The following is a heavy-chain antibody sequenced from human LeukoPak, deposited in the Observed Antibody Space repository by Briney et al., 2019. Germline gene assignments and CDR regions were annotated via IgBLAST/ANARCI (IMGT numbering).Heavy chain of an antibody. Sequence: ASVKVSCKASGGTFSSYAISWVRQAPGQGLEWMGGIIPIFGTANYAHKFQGRVTITADESTSTAYMELSSLRSEDTAVYYCARDIWSIAAAGRGGFDPWGQGTLVTVSS. V-gene: IGHV1-69*13. CDR2: IIPIFGTA. J-gene: IGHJ5*02. CDR3: ARDIWSIAAAGRGGFDP. CDR1: GGTFSSYA. D-gene: IGHD6-13*01.